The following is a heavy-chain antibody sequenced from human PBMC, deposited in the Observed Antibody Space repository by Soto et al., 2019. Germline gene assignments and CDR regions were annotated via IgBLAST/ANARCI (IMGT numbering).Heavy chain of an antibody. D-gene: IGHD2-2*01. CDR2: IKQDGSEK. J-gene: IGHJ6*02. Sequence: EVQLVESGGGLVQPGGSLRLSCAASGFTFSSYWMSWVRQAPGKGLEWVANIKQDGSEKYYVDSVKGRFTISRDNAKNSLYLQMNSLRAEDTAVYYCARVGGYQLPFVNGMDVWGQGTTVTVSS. V-gene: IGHV3-7*05. CDR1: GFTFSSYW. CDR3: ARVGGYQLPFVNGMDV.